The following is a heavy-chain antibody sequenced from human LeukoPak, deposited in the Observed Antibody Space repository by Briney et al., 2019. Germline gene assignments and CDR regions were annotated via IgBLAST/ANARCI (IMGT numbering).Heavy chain of an antibody. CDR1: GYSFTNYW. J-gene: IGHJ4*02. D-gene: IGHD3-22*01. V-gene: IGHV5-51*01. CDR3: ARAYYYETSGYYRY. CDR2: IYPGDSDT. Sequence: GESLKISCKGSGYSFTNYWIGWVRQMPGKGLEWMGIIYPGDSDTRYSPSLQGQVTISADKSISTAYLQWSSLKASDSAMYYCARAYYYETSGYYRYWGQGTLVTVSS.